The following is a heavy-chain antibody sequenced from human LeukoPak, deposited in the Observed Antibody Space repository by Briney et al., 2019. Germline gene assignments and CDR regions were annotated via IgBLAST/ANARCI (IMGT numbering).Heavy chain of an antibody. D-gene: IGHD1-26*01. CDR2: ISYDGSNK. CDR1: GFTFSSYA. CDR3: ARVKWESLASDI. V-gene: IGHV3-30*04. Sequence: GGSLRLSCAASGFTFSSYAMHWVRQAPGKGLEWVAVISYDGSNKYYADSVKGRFTISRDNAKNSLYLQMNSLRAEDTAVYYCARVKWESLASDIWGQGTMVTVSS. J-gene: IGHJ3*02.